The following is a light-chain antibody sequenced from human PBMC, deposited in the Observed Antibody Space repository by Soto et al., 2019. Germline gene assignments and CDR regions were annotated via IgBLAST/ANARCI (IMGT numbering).Light chain of an antibody. CDR2: GAS. CDR1: QSVSSSY. V-gene: IGKV3-20*01. Sequence: EIVLTQSPGTLSLSPGERATLSCRASQSVSSSYLAWYQQKPGQAPRLLIYGASSRATGIPDRFSGSGAGTYFTLTISRLEPEDFAVYYGQQYGSSPPYTFGQGTKLASK. CDR3: QQYGSSPPYT. J-gene: IGKJ2*01.